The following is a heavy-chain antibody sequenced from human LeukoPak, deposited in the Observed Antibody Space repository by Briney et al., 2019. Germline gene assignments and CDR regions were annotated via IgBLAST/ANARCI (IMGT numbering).Heavy chain of an antibody. CDR2: ISYDGKT. V-gene: IGHV4-59*01. CDR1: GASINSYR. Sequence: SETLSLTCNVSGASINSYRWNWIRQPPGNGLEWIGYISYDGKTNYNPSLKSRLTLSVDTSKNQFSLNLNSVTAADPARYYCTKDYYEPFDCWGQGTLVTVTS. D-gene: IGHD3-22*01. CDR3: TKDYYEPFDC. J-gene: IGHJ4*02.